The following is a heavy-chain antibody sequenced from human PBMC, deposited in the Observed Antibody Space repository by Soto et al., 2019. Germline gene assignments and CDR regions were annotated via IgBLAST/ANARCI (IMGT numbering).Heavy chain of an antibody. CDR2: ISYDGSKK. Sequence: GGSLRLSCAASGFTFSGYGMHWVRQAPGKGLEWVAFISYDGSKKYYVDSVKGRFSISRDSSKNTLNLQMNSLRAEDTAVYYCAKEGAVAGFDYWGQGTLVTVS. CDR1: GFTFSGYG. V-gene: IGHV3-30*18. J-gene: IGHJ4*02. D-gene: IGHD6-19*01. CDR3: AKEGAVAGFDY.